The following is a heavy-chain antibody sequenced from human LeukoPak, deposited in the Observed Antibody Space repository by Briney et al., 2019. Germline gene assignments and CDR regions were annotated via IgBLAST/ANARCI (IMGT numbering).Heavy chain of an antibody. CDR1: GFTFSSYA. V-gene: IGHV3-23*01. J-gene: IGHJ4*02. CDR2: ISGSGGST. Sequence: GESLRLSCAASGFTFSSYAMSWVRQAPAKGREWVSAISGSGGSTYYADSVKGRFTISRDNSKNTLYLQMNSLRAEDTAVYYCAKDLGYYDSSGYFFDFDYWGQGTLVTVSS. CDR3: AKDLGYYDSSGYFFDFDY. D-gene: IGHD3-22*01.